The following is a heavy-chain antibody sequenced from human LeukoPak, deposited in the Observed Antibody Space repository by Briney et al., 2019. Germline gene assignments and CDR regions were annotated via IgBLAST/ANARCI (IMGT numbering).Heavy chain of an antibody. CDR2: IWYDGSNK. CDR1: GFTFSSYG. V-gene: IGHV3-33*01. D-gene: IGHD5-24*01. Sequence: PGGSLGLSCAASGFTFSSYGMHWVRQAPGKGLEWVAVIWYDGSNKYYADSVKGRFTISRDNSKNTLYLQMNSLRAEDTAVYYCARDRGEMATFYYFDYWGQGTLSPSPQ. CDR3: ARDRGEMATFYYFDY. J-gene: IGHJ4*02.